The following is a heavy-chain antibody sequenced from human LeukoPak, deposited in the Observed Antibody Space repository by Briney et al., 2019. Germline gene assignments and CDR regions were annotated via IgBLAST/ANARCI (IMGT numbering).Heavy chain of an antibody. J-gene: IGHJ4*02. V-gene: IGHV1-18*01. CDR1: GGTFSSYA. CDR3: ARGIRSWHPADY. D-gene: IGHD6-13*01. CDR2: ISAYNGNT. Sequence: ASVKVSCKASGGTFSSYAISWVRQAPGQGLEWMGWISAYNGNTNYAQKLQGRVTMTTDTSTSTAYMELRSLRSDDTAVYYCARGIRSWHPADYWGQGTLVTVSS.